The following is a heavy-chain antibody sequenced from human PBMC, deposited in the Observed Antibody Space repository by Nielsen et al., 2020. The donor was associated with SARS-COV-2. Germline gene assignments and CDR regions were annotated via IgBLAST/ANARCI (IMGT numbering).Heavy chain of an antibody. D-gene: IGHD2/OR15-2a*01. CDR3: VRDTLSHGLDV. Sequence: SETLSLTCSVSGASIRNSRYYWTCVRQLPGRGPEWIGNIHYTGSANYSPSLKSRLSMSLEASRNQFSLSVKSMTAADSAEYYCVRDTLSHGLDVWGQGITVTVSS. CDR1: GASIRNSRYY. J-gene: IGHJ6*02. CDR2: IHYTGSA. V-gene: IGHV4-31*03.